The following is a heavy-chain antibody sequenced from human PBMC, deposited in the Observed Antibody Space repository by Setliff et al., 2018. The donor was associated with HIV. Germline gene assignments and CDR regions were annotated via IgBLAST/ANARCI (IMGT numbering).Heavy chain of an antibody. V-gene: IGHV3-15*01. J-gene: IGHJ4*02. CDR2: IKSKTDGGST. CDR3: TTGGYDGIVDS. Sequence: GSLRLSCAASGFSFNNAWMTWVRQAPGKGLEWVGRIKSKTDGGSTDYAAPVKGRFTISRDDSKNTLFLRMSSLKTEDTAVYYCTTGGYDGIVDSWGQGTLVTVSS. D-gene: IGHD5-12*01. CDR1: GFSFNNAW.